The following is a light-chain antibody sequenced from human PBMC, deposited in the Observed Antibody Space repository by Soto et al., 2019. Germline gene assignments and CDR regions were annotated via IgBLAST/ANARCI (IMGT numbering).Light chain of an antibody. CDR2: KAS. V-gene: IGKV1-5*03. J-gene: IGKJ5*01. CDR3: QQYGSSPIT. Sequence: DLQMTQSPSTLSGSVGDRVTITCRASQTISSWLAWYQQKPGKAPKLLIYKASILKSGVPSRFSGSGSGTELTITISSLKSEDCEVYDCQQYGSSPITFGQGTRLDIK. CDR1: QTISSW.